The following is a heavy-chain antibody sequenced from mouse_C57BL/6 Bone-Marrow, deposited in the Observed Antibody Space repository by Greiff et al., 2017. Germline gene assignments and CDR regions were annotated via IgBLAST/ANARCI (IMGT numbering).Heavy chain of an antibody. J-gene: IGHJ4*01. CDR3: ASPANWDLYYAMDY. CDR2: ISSGGSYT. CDR1: GFTFSSYG. D-gene: IGHD4-1*01. V-gene: IGHV5-6*01. Sequence: EVKVVESGGDLVKPGGSLKLSCAASGFTFSSYGLSWVRQTPDKRLEWVATISSGGSYTYYPDSVKGRFTISRDNAKNTLYLQMSSLKSEDTAMYYCASPANWDLYYAMDYWGQGTSVTVSS.